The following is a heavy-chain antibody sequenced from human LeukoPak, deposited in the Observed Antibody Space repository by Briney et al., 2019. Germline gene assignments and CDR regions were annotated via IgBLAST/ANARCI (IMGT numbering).Heavy chain of an antibody. J-gene: IGHJ3*02. CDR3: ARGLQENLAWLTAFSAFDI. V-gene: IGHV1-18*01. CDR2: ISAYNGKT. D-gene: IGHD6-19*01. Sequence: ASVKVSCRTSGYTFTSYGISWVRQAPGQGLEWMGWISAYNGKTNYAQKVQGRVTMTTDTSTSTAYMELRSLRSDDTAVYYCARGLQENLAWLTAFSAFDIWGQGTMVTVSS. CDR1: GYTFTSYG.